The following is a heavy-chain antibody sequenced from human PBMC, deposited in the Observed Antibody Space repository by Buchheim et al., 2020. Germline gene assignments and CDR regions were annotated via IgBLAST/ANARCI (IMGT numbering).Heavy chain of an antibody. D-gene: IGHD3-16*01. CDR3: ATSRRGTPLVD. Sequence: QVQLQESGPGLVKPAQTPSLICSVSGASISSGNYYWNWIRQRPGQGLEWIGYVYSSGVTYYSPSLRSRLAISLDTSQNQFSLRLRSVTAADTAVYYCATSRRGTPLVDWGQGSL. V-gene: IGHV4-31*03. CDR2: VYSSGVT. J-gene: IGHJ4*02. CDR1: GASISSGNYY.